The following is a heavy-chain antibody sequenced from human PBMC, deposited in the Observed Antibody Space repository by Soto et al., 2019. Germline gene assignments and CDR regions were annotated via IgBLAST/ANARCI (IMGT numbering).Heavy chain of an antibody. V-gene: IGHV3-33*01. J-gene: IGHJ6*02. CDR1: GFTFSSYG. D-gene: IGHD3-10*01. CDR3: ARALRMVRANRGWYYGMDV. Sequence: QVQLVESGGGVVQPGRSLRLSCAASGFTFSSYGMHWVRQAPGKGLEWVAVIWYDGSNKYYADSVKGRFTISRDNSKNTLYLQMNSLRAEDTAVYYCARALRMVRANRGWYYGMDVWGQGTTVTVSS. CDR2: IWYDGSNK.